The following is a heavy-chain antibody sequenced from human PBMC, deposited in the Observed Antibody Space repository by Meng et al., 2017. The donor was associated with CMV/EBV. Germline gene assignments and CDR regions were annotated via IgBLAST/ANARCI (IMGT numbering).Heavy chain of an antibody. J-gene: IGHJ4*02. V-gene: IGHV3-21*01. CDR1: GFTFSSYS. CDR3: ARDGVVVTVDY. D-gene: IGHD3-22*01. Sequence: VRLWEFGGGLVKPGGSLNLSCAASGFTFSSYSMNWVRQAPGKGLEWVSSISSSSSYIYYADSVKGRFTISRDNAKNSLYLQMNSLRAEDTAVYYCARDGVVVTVDYWGQGTLVTVSS. CDR2: ISSSSSYI.